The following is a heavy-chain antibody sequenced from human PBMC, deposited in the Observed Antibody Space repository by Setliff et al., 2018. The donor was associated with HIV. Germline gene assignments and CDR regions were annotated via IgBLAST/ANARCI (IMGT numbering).Heavy chain of an antibody. J-gene: IGHJ4*02. V-gene: IGHV3-11*06. CDR2: IGSSFGST. CDR3: ARYNYYSSGSFVFDY. Sequence: SLRLSCAASGFTFSDYYMSWIRQAPEKGLEWISYIGSSFGSTDYAGSMKGRFTISRDNAKNSLYLQMNSLRAEDTAVYYCARYNYYSSGSFVFDYWGQGTLVTVSS. D-gene: IGHD3-10*01. CDR1: GFTFSDYY.